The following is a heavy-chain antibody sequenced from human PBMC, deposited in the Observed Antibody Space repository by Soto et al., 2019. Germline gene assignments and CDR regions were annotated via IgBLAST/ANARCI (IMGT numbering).Heavy chain of an antibody. CDR1: GGTFSSYA. D-gene: IGHD6-19*01. Sequence: QVQLVQSGAEVQKPGSSVKVSCKASGGTFSSYAISWVRRAPGQGLEWMGGIIPIFGTANYAQKLQGRVTITADESTSTAYMELRSQRSEGTAVYYCASRGVYSSGWYYFDYWGQGTLVTVSS. CDR3: ASRGVYSSGWYYFDY. J-gene: IGHJ4*02. CDR2: IIPIFGTA. V-gene: IGHV1-69*01.